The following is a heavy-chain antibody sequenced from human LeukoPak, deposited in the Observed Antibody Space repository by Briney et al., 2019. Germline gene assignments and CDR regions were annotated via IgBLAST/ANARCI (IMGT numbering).Heavy chain of an antibody. Sequence: GGSLGLSCAASVLTLSRFWMRWVRHAPRRGREWVASIKQDERAKYYMDSVRGRLTISRDNAKNTLFLQMNSLRVEDTGFFLCAKLLRDATIYDFWGRGALVSVSS. D-gene: IGHD5-24*01. CDR2: IKQDERAK. CDR3: AKLLRDATIYDF. CDR1: VLTLSRFW. V-gene: IGHV3-7*01. J-gene: IGHJ4*02.